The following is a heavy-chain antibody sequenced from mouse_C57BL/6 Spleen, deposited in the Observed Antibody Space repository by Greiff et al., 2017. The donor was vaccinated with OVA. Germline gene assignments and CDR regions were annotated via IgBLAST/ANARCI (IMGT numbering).Heavy chain of an antibody. D-gene: IGHD2-4*01. CDR3: AREGVDYDYGGCFDV. CDR1: GFTFSDYY. CDR2: INYDGSST. J-gene: IGHJ1*03. V-gene: IGHV5-16*01. Sequence: EVQLVESEGGLVQPGSSMKLSCTASGFTFSDYYMAWVRQVPEKGLEWVANINYDGSSTYYLDSLKSRFIISRDNAKNILYLQRSSLKSEGTATYYCAREGVDYDYGGCFDVWGTGTTVTVSS.